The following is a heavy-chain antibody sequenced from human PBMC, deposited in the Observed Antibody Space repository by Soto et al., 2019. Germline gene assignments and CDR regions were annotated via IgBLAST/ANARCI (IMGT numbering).Heavy chain of an antibody. D-gene: IGHD3-3*01. CDR3: ARDGAIFGVAVAHLDV. CDR2: INPNSGGT. CDR1: GYTFTGYY. Sequence: GASVKVSCKASGYTFTGYYMHWVRQAPGQGLEWMGWINPNSGGTNYAQKFQGWVTMTRDTSISTAYMELSRLRPDDTAVYYCARDGAIFGVAVAHLDVWGQGTTVTVSS. V-gene: IGHV1-2*04. J-gene: IGHJ6*02.